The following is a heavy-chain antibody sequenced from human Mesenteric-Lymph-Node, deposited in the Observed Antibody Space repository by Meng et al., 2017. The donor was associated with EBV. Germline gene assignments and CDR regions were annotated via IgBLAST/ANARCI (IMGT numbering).Heavy chain of an antibody. V-gene: IGHV2-5*02. D-gene: IGHD3-10*01. CDR3: GRIWITLDH. J-gene: IGHJ4*02. Sequence: IALKGLCPTVGKPPTTLRVICSFSGFSLSSSGMAVGWVRAPPGQAPEWLALIFLDDDERYSPSLKSRLTISRDTSENQVVLTMTNMAPEDTATYYCGRIWITLDHWGQGALVTVSS. CDR1: GFSLSSSGMA. CDR2: IFLDDDE.